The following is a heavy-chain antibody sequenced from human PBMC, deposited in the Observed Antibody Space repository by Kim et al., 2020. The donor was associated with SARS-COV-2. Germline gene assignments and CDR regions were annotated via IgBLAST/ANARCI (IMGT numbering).Heavy chain of an antibody. D-gene: IGHD4-4*01. CDR2: NYPGDSDT. CDR1: GYSFTSYW. J-gene: IGHJ5*02. Sequence: GESLKISCKGSGYSFTSYWIGWVRQMPGKGLEWMGINYPGDSDTRYSPSFQGQVTISADKSISTAYLQGSSLKASDTAMYYCSRQGRSLQPQNWFDPWGQGTLVTVSS. CDR3: SRQGRSLQPQNWFDP. V-gene: IGHV5-51*01.